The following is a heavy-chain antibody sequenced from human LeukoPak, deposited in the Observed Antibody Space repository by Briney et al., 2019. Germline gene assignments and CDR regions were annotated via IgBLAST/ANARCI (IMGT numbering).Heavy chain of an antibody. CDR1: GYTFTSYG. V-gene: IGHV1-18*01. D-gene: IGHD3-16*01. J-gene: IGHJ4*02. Sequence: ASVKVSCKASGYTFTSYGISWVRQAPGQGLEWMGWISAYNGNTNYAQKLQGRVTITTDTSTSTAYMELRSLRSEDTAVYYCAADNQQITVWGQGTLVTVSS. CDR2: ISAYNGNT. CDR3: AADNQQITV.